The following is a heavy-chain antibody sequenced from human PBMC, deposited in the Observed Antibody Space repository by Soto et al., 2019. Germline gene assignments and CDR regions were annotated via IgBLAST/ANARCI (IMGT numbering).Heavy chain of an antibody. V-gene: IGHV2-5*01. Sequence: QITLKESGPTLVKPTQPLTLTCTFSGFSLSTSGVGVAWIRQPPGKSLEWLALIYWNDDKRYSPSLKSRRTITKDPSKNRVVRTMTNMDPVYTATYNHAHSTAGGSGCYYFDYWGQGTLVTVSA. CDR2: IYWNDDK. CDR1: GFSLSTSGVG. D-gene: IGHD3-10*01. CDR3: AHSTAGGSGCYYFDY. J-gene: IGHJ4*02.